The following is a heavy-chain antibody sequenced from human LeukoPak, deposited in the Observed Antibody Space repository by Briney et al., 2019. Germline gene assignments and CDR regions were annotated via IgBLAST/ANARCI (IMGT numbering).Heavy chain of an antibody. D-gene: IGHD7-27*01. CDR3: ARDFAWGSGGAPIDDNWLDP. J-gene: IGHJ5*02. V-gene: IGHV1-18*01. CDR2: ISAYNGNT. Sequence: ASVKVSCKASGYTFTSYGISWVRQAPGPGLEWMGWISAYNGNTNYAQKLQGRVTMTTDTSTSTAYMELRSLRFDDTAVYYCARDFAWGSGGAPIDDNWLDPWGQGTLVTVSS. CDR1: GYTFTSYG.